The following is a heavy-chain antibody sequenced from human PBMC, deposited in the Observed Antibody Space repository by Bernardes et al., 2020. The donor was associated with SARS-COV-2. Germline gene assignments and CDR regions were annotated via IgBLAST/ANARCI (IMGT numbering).Heavy chain of an antibody. CDR2: ITGDGSGS. D-gene: IGHD1-26*01. Sequence: GGSLRLSCVAFGFTFADDNMYWVRQAPGKGLEWVSLITGDGSGSWYGDSVKGRFTISRDNSKNSLYLQMNSLRTEDTAFYYCAKDIEVGGVWRGMDVWGQGTTVTVSS. CDR3: AKDIEVGGVWRGMDV. J-gene: IGHJ6*02. CDR1: GFTFADDN. V-gene: IGHV3-43*01.